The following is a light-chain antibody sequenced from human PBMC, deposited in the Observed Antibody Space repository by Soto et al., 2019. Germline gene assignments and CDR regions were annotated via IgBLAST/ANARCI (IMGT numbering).Light chain of an antibody. CDR1: QSISSW. J-gene: IGKJ4*01. Sequence: DIQMTQSPSTLSASVGDRVTITCRASQSISSWLAWYQQKPGKAPNLLIFKASTLDSGVPSRFSGSGSGTDFTLTISSLQPEDFATYHCQQYNDYPLTFGGGTKVDIK. CDR2: KAS. CDR3: QQYNDYPLT. V-gene: IGKV1-5*03.